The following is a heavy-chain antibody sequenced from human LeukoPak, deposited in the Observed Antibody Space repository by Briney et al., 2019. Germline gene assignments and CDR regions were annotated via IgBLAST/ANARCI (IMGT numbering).Heavy chain of an antibody. V-gene: IGHV1-18*01. CDR2: ISPYNGNT. Sequence: ASVKVSCKASGYTFTSYGINWVRQAPGQGLEWMGWISPYNGNTKYAEKVQGRVTITTDTSTSTAYMGLRSLNSDDTAVYYCARDQRGYGDSTGASKWIDPWGQGTLVTVSS. J-gene: IGHJ5*02. CDR1: GYTFTSYG. CDR3: ARDQRGYGDSTGASKWIDP. D-gene: IGHD4-17*01.